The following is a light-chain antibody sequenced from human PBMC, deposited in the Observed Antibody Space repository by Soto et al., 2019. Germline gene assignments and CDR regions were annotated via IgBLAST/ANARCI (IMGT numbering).Light chain of an antibody. CDR2: DND. CDR1: SSNIGINY. V-gene: IGLV1-51*01. CDR3: GTWDSSLSVGV. Sequence: QSVLTQPPSVSAAPGQKVTISCSGSSSNIGINYVCWYQQLPGTAPKLLIYDNDKRPSGIPDRFSGSKSGTSATLGITGLQTGDEADYYCGTWDSSLSVGVFGGGTKLTVL. J-gene: IGLJ2*01.